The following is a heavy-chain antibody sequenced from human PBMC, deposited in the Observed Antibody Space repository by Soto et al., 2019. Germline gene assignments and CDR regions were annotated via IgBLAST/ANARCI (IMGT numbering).Heavy chain of an antibody. V-gene: IGHV1-18*01. CDR1: GYTFTSYG. J-gene: IGHJ2*01. CDR2: ISAYNGNT. Sequence: ASVKVSCKASGYTFTSYGISWVRQAPGQGLEWMGWISAYNGNTNYAQKLQGRVTMTTDTSTSTAYMELRSLRSDDTAVYYCARAVKYYFILTGYSQHWYFAFWGSGTSVTVFS. CDR3: ARAVKYYFILTGYSQHWYFAF. D-gene: IGHD3-9*01.